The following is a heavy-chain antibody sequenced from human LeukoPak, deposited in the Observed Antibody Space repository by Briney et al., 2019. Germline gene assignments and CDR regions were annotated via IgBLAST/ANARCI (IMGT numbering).Heavy chain of an antibody. Sequence: SETLSPTCTVPGGSITSHHWSWIRQPPGKGLEWIAYIHSSGSTNHNPSLKSRVTVSLDTSKDQFSLKLSSVTAADTALYYCARHGARAGGYCSSTSCYTFDFWGQGTQVTVSS. CDR3: ARHGARAGGYCSSTSCYTFDF. D-gene: IGHD2-2*02. CDR2: IHSSGST. CDR1: GGSITSHH. J-gene: IGHJ4*02. V-gene: IGHV4-59*08.